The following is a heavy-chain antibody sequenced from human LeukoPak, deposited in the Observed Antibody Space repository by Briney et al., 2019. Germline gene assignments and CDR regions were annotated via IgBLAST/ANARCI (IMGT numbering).Heavy chain of an antibody. CDR3: ARTYSNYERWFDP. J-gene: IGHJ5*02. CDR1: RYTFTSYG. Sequence: GSSVKVSCKASRYTFTSYGISWVRQAPGQGLEWMGWISAYNGNTNYAQKLQGRVTMTTDTSTSTAYMELRSLRSDDTAVYYCARTYSNYERWFDPWGQGTLVTVSS. V-gene: IGHV1-18*01. D-gene: IGHD4-11*01. CDR2: ISAYNGNT.